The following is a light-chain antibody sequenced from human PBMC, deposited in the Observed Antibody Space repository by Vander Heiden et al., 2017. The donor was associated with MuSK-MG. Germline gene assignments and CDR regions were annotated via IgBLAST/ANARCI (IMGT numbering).Light chain of an antibody. J-gene: IGLJ1*01. CDR2: DDI. CDR3: QVWDSSSDQYV. V-gene: IGLV3-21*02. CDR1: NIGSKS. Sequence: SYVLTQPPSVSVAPGQTARITCGGTNIGSKSVHWYQKRPGQAPVLVVYDDIDRPSGIPERLSGSNSGNTAALTISRVEAGDEADYYCQVWDSSSDQYVFGTGTKVTVL.